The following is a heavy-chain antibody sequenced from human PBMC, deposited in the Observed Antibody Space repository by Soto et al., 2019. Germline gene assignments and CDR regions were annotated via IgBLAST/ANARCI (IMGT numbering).Heavy chain of an antibody. D-gene: IGHD3-22*01. CDR3: AREVDDSSGNYYGMDV. V-gene: IGHV3-7*03. Sequence: GGSLRLSCAASGFTFSSYWMSWVRQAPGKGLEWVANIKQDGSEKYYVDSVKGRFTISRDNAKNSLYLQMNSLRAEDTAVYYCAREVDDSSGNYYGMDVWGHGTTVTVSS. J-gene: IGHJ6*02. CDR1: GFTFSSYW. CDR2: IKQDGSEK.